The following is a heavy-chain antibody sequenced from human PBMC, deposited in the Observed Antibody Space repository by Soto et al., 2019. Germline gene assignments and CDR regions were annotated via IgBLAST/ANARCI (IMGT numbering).Heavy chain of an antibody. Sequence: QVQLVESGGGVVQPGRSLRLSCAASGFTFSSYGMHWGRQVPAKGLVWVAVISYDGSNKYYADSGKGRLSVSRDNSKNTLYLQMKGMRAEDAAVYYCAQGGVGSTSNAFYIWGPGTMVNVSS. V-gene: IGHV3-30*18. D-gene: IGHD1-26*01. CDR1: GFTFSSYG. J-gene: IGHJ3*02. CDR3: AQGGVGSTSNAFYI. CDR2: ISYDGSNK.